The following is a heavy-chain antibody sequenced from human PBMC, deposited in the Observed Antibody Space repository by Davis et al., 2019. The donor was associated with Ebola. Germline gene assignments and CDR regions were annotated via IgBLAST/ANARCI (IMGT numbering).Heavy chain of an antibody. D-gene: IGHD1-26*01. J-gene: IGHJ4*02. CDR3: VKSPSGSYPYYFDY. V-gene: IGHV3-64D*06. Sequence: PSETLSLTCAASGFTFSSYAMHWVRQAPGKGLEYVSAISSNGGSTYYADSVKGRFTISRDNSKNTLYLQMSSLRAEDTAVYYCVKSPSGSYPYYFDYWGQGTLVTVSS. CDR2: ISSNGGST. CDR1: GFTFSSYA.